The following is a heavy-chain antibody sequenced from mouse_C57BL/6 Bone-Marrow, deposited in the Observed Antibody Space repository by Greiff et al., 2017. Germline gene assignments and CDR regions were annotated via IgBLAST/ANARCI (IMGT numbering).Heavy chain of an antibody. CDR3: AQFPYYYGSSYEAY. D-gene: IGHD1-1*01. CDR1: GYTFTSYW. J-gene: IGHJ3*01. V-gene: IGHV1-59*01. Sequence: QVQLQQPGAELVRPGTSVKLSCKASGYTFTSYWMHWVKQRPGQGLEWIGVIDPSDSYTNYNQKFKGKATLTVDTSSSTAYMQLSSLTSEDSAVYYCAQFPYYYGSSYEAYWGQGTLVTVSA. CDR2: IDPSDSYT.